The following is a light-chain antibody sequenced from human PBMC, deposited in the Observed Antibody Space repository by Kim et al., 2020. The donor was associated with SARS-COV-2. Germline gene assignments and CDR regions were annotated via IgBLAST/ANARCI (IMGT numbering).Light chain of an antibody. CDR1: NIGSKS. V-gene: IGLV3-21*04. Sequence: PGKTARITCGGNNIGSKSVQWYQQKPGQAPILVIYYNSDRPSGIPERFSGSNSGNTATLTISRVEAGDEADYYCQVWDSSSDHVVFGGGTQLTVL. J-gene: IGLJ2*01. CDR3: QVWDSSSDHVV. CDR2: YNS.